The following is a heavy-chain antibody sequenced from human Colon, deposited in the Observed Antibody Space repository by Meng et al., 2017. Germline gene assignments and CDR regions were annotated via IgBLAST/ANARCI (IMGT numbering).Heavy chain of an antibody. CDR1: GGSIKSGGYH. J-gene: IGHJ4*02. D-gene: IGHD4-17*01. CDR3: ARDTLYGTDY. V-gene: IGHV4-31*03. CDR2: MSDSGTT. Sequence: QVHLHESGPGLVRPSDDRVLVCTGSGGSIKSGGYHWSWVRQHPGKGLEYMGFMSDSGTTDYNPSLRSRVSISEIGSSKNQFSLTLRSVTAADTATYFCARDTLYGTDYWGQGVLVTVSS.